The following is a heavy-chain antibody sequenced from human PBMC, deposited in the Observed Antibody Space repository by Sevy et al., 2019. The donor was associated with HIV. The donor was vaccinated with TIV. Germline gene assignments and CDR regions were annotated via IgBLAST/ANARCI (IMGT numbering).Heavy chain of an antibody. CDR1: GFSLNTYW. V-gene: IGHV3-7*01. CDR3: VRAVAAHDSF. CDR2: VKQDGSVK. D-gene: IGHD6-13*01. Sequence: GGSLRLSCAASGFSLNTYWMSWVRQTPGKGLEWVANVKQDGSVKYYVDSVKGRFTISRDNARNLVYLQMNSLRVEDTAVYYCVRAVAAHDSFWGQGTLVTVSS. J-gene: IGHJ4*02.